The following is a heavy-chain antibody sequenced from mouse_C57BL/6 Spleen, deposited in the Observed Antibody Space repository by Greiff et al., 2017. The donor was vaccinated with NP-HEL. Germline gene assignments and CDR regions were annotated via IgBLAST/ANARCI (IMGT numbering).Heavy chain of an antibody. CDR2: INPSSGYT. CDR3: DGPYDGSSYDY. Sequence: QVQLQQSGAELAKPGASVKLSCKASGYTFTSYWMHWVKQRPGQGLEWIGYINPSSGYTKYNQKFKDKATLTADKSSSTAYMQLSNLTYEDSAVSYCDGPYDGSSYDYWGQGTSLTVSS. D-gene: IGHD1-1*01. CDR1: GYTFTSYW. J-gene: IGHJ2*02. V-gene: IGHV1-7*01.